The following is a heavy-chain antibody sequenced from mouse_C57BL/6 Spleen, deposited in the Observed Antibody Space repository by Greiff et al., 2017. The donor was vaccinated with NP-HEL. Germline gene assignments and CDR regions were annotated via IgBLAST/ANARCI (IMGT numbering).Heavy chain of an antibody. D-gene: IGHD2-4*01. CDR3: ARSDDYDDEGFAY. V-gene: IGHV1-52*01. J-gene: IGHJ3*01. CDR1: GYTFTSYW. CDR2: IDPSDSET. Sequence: VQLQQPGAELVRPGSSVKLSCKASGYTFTSYWMHWVKQRPIQGLEWIGNIDPSDSETHYNQKFKDKATLTVYKSSSTAYMQLSSLTSEDSAVYYCARSDDYDDEGFAYWGQGTLVTVSA.